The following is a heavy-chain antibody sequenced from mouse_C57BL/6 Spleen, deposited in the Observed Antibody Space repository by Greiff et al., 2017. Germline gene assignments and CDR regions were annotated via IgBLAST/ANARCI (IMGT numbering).Heavy chain of an antibody. V-gene: IGHV1-80*01. D-gene: IGHD2-4*01. CDR1: GYAFSSYW. J-gene: IGHJ2*01. Sequence: QVQLQQSGAELVKPGASVKISCKASGYAFSSYWMNWVKQRPGKGLEWIGQIYPGDGDTNYNGKFKGKATLTADKSSSTAYMQLSSLTSEDSAVYFCAKIYYDYGRGPFDYWGQGTTLTVSS. CDR3: AKIYYDYGRGPFDY. CDR2: IYPGDGDT.